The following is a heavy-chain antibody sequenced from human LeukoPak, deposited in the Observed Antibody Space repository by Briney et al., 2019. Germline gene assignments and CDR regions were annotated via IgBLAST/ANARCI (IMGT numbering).Heavy chain of an antibody. J-gene: IGHJ4*02. V-gene: IGHV1-46*01. CDR2: INPSGGST. D-gene: IGHD5-18*01. CDR1: GYTFTSYY. Sequence: ASVKVSCKASGYTFTSYYMHWVRQALGQGLEWMGIINPSGGSTSYAQKFQGRVTMTRNTSISTAYMELSSLRSEDTAVYYCAVYSYGYGGFDYWGQGTLVTVSS. CDR3: AVYSYGYGGFDY.